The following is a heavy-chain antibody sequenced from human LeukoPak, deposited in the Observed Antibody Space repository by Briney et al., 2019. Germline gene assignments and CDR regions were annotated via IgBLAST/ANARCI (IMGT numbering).Heavy chain of an antibody. CDR1: GYSISSGYY. D-gene: IGHD5-18*01. V-gene: IGHV4-38-2*01. CDR3: ARGDLYNYGKPFDS. CDR2: IDQRGST. J-gene: IGHJ4*02. Sequence: SETLSLTCAVSGYSISSGYYWGWIRQPPGKGLEWIASIDQRGSTYYNPSLKSRVTISVDTSKNQFSLKLTPVTAADTAVYYCARGDLYNYGKPFDSWGQGTLVTVSS.